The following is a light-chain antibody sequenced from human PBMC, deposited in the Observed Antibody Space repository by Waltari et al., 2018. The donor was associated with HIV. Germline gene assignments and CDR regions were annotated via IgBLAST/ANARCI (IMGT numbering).Light chain of an antibody. V-gene: IGLV2-23*03. J-gene: IGLJ1*01. CDR2: ECS. CDR3: CSYAGSNTFV. Sequence: QSALTQPASVSGSPGQPTTLPRTGTTRAVGRYNLASWYQHHPGKSPKLRIYECSKRPSGVSNLFSGSKSGNTASLTISGLQAEDEADYYCCSYAGSNTFVFGTRTKVTVL. CDR1: TRAVGRYNL.